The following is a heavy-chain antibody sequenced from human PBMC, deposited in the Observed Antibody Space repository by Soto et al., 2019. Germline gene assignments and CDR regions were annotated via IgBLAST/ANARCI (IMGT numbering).Heavy chain of an antibody. V-gene: IGHV3-23*01. J-gene: IGHJ4*02. Sequence: GGSLRLSCVVSGLTFSRYAMSWVRQAPGKGLEWVSAIINTGGDTLYADSVKARFTISRDNFKNTLYLQMNSLRAEDTAIYYSAKAREVTLVRISLAQWGQGTLVTVSS. CDR2: IINTGGDT. CDR3: AKAREVTLVRISLAQ. D-gene: IGHD3-10*01. CDR1: GLTFSRYA.